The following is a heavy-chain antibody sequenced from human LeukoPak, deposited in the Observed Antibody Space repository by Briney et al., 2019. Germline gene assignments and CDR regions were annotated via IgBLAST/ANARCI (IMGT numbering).Heavy chain of an antibody. D-gene: IGHD3-10*01. J-gene: IGHJ5*02. V-gene: IGHV4-4*07. CDR3: ASEGLWFGELSWFDP. CDR1: GGSISSYY. Sequence: SKTLSLTCTVSGGSISSYYWSWIRQPAGKGLEWIGRIYTSGSTNYNPSLKSRVTMSVDTSKNQSSLKLSSVTAADTAVYYCASEGLWFGELSWFDPWGQGTLVTVSS. CDR2: IYTSGST.